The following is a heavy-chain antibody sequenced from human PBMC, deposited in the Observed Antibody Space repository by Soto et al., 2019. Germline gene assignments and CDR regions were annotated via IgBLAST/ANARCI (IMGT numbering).Heavy chain of an antibody. V-gene: IGHV4-30-4*01. CDR1: GGSISSGDYY. J-gene: IGHJ6*02. CDR2: IYYSGST. CDR3: ARKIRFLEWFPYYYGMDV. Sequence: PSETLSLTCTVSGGSISSGDYYWSWIRQPPGKGPEWIGYIYYSGSTYYNPSLKSRVTISVDTSKNQFSLKLSSVTAADTAVYYCARKIRFLEWFPYYYGMDVWGQGTTVTVSS. D-gene: IGHD3-3*01.